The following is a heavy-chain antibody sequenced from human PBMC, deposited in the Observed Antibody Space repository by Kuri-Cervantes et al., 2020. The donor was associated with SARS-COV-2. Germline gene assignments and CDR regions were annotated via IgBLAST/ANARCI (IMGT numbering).Heavy chain of an antibody. D-gene: IGHD1-1*01. J-gene: IGHJ4*02. CDR3: ARHYAFDNFHK. Sequence: ASVKVSCKTSGYSFSNYGVSWVRQAPGQGLEWMGWISASNSYRYYSQKFRGRFTMTADTTTSTAYLDLRSLTSDDTAIYYCARHYAFDNFHKWGQGTQVTVSS. V-gene: IGHV1-18*04. CDR1: GYSFSNYG. CDR2: ISASNSYR.